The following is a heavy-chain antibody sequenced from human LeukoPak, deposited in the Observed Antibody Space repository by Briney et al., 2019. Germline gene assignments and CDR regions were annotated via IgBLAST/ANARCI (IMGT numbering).Heavy chain of an antibody. CDR1: GGSISSSSYY. CDR2: IYYSGST. J-gene: IGHJ4*02. CDR3: ARVGGSGSYRIIDY. V-gene: IGHV4-61*05. D-gene: IGHD3-10*01. Sequence: PSETLSLTCTVSGGSISSSSYYWGWIRQPPGKGLEWIGYIYYSGSTNYNPSPKSRVTISVDTSKNQFSLKLSSVTAADTAVYYCARVGGSGSYRIIDYWGQGTLVTVSP.